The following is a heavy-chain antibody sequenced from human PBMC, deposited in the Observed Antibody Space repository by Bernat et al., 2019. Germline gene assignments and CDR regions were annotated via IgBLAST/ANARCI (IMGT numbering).Heavy chain of an antibody. Sequence: EVQLVESGGGVVQPGGSLRLSCAASGFTFDDYAMHWVRQAPGKGLEWVSLISGDGGSTYYADSVKGRFTISRDNSKNSLYLQMNSLRTEDTALYYCAKDIASGLAVADPADDYWGQGTLVTVSS. V-gene: IGHV3-43*02. CDR2: ISGDGGST. D-gene: IGHD6-19*01. CDR3: AKDIASGLAVADPADDY. CDR1: GFTFDDYA. J-gene: IGHJ4*02.